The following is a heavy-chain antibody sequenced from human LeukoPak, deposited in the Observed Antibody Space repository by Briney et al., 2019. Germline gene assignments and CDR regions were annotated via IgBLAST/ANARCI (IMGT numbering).Heavy chain of an antibody. D-gene: IGHD5-18*01. CDR1: GGSISSYY. CDR2: IYYSGST. J-gene: IGHJ4*02. V-gene: IGHV4-59*01. CDR3: ARARITAMVKTYYFDY. Sequence: SETLSLTCTVSGGSISSYYWSWIRQPPGKGLEWIGYIYYSGSTNYNPSLKSRVTISVDTSKNRFSLKLSSVTAADTAVYYCARARITAMVKTYYFDYWGQGTLVTVSS.